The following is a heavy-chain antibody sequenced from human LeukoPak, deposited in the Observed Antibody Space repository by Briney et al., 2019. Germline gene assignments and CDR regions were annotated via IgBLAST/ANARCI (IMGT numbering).Heavy chain of an antibody. Sequence: PGGSLRLSCAVSGLTFSNYAMSWVRQAPGKGLGWVSAISGSGGNTYYADSVKGRFTISRDNSKNTLYLQLNSLRAEDTAVYYCARHQYGANPQYYLDYWGQGTPFTVSS. CDR3: ARHQYGANPQYYLDY. CDR2: ISGSGGNT. D-gene: IGHD4-23*01. CDR1: GLTFSNYA. J-gene: IGHJ4*02. V-gene: IGHV3-23*01.